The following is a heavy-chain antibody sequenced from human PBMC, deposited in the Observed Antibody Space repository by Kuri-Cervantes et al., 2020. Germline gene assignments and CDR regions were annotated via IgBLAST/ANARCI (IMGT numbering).Heavy chain of an antibody. Sequence: ASVKVSCKASGYTFTGYYMHWVRQAPGQGLEWMGWINPNSGGTNYAQKFQGRVTMTRDTSISTAYMELSRLRSDDTAVYYCARGGRWGYCSGGSCYLDAFDIWGQGTMVTVSS. CDR3: ARGGRWGYCSGGSCYLDAFDI. D-gene: IGHD2-15*01. CDR2: INPNSGGT. J-gene: IGHJ3*02. CDR1: GYTFTGYY. V-gene: IGHV1-2*02.